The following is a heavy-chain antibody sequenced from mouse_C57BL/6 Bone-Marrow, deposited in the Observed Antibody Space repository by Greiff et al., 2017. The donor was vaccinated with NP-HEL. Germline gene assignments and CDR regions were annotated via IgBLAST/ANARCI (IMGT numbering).Heavy chain of an antibody. Sequence: VQLQQPGAELVKPGASVKLSCKASGYTFTSYWMHWVKQRPGRGLEWIGRIDPNSGGTKYNEKFKSKATLTVDTPSSTSYMQLSSLTSEDSAVYYCAREDYSGSSRHWYFDVWGTGTTVTVSS. D-gene: IGHD1-1*01. V-gene: IGHV1-72*01. J-gene: IGHJ1*03. CDR1: GYTFTSYW. CDR3: AREDYSGSSRHWYFDV. CDR2: IDPNSGGT.